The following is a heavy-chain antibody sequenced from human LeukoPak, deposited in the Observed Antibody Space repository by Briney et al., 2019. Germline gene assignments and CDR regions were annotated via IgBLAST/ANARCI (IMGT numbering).Heavy chain of an antibody. CDR3: ARVPRGYYFDY. V-gene: IGHV1-69*04. Sequence: SVKVSCKASGGTFSSYAISWVRQAPGQGLEWMGRIIPILGIANYAQKFQGRVTITADKSTSTAYMELSSLRSDDTAVYYCARVPRGYYFDYWGQGTLVTVSS. J-gene: IGHJ4*02. CDR2: IIPILGIA. CDR1: GGTFSSYA.